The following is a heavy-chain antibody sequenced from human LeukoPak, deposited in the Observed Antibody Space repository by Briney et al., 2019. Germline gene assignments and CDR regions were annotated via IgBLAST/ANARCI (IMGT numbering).Heavy chain of an antibody. CDR3: AKDRTSDNSDDDY. CDR1: GFTFSRYG. D-gene: IGHD3-22*01. CDR2: VRYDGSNK. V-gene: IGHV3-30*02. J-gene: IGHJ4*02. Sequence: GGSLRLSCAASGFTFSRYGMHWVRQAPGKGLEWVAFVRYDGSNKYYADSVKGRFTVSRDNSKNTLYLETNCLRTEDTAVYYCAKDRTSDNSDDDYWGQGTLVTVSS.